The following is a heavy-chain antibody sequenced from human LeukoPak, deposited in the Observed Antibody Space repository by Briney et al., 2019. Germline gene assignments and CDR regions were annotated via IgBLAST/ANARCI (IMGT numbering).Heavy chain of an antibody. CDR2: ISSSSSTI. CDR3: ARDQSTAYSSGWYLF. D-gene: IGHD6-19*01. J-gene: IGHJ4*02. CDR1: GFTFSSYT. V-gene: IGHV3-48*01. Sequence: GGSLRLSCAASGFTFSSYTMNWVRQAPGKGLEWVSYISSSSSTIYYADSVKGRFTISRDNAKNSLYLQMNSLRAEDTAVYYCARDQSTAYSSGWYLFWGQGTLVTVSS.